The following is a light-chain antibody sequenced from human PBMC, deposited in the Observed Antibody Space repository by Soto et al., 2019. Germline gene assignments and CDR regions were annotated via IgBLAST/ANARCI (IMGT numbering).Light chain of an antibody. CDR1: QGISSW. CDR2: AAS. J-gene: IGKJ2*01. V-gene: IGKV1-5*01. CDR3: QNYNSAPYT. Sequence: DIQMTQSPSTLSASVGDRVTITCRASQGISSWLAWYQQKPGKAPKLLMYAASSLESGVPSRFSGSGSGTDFTLTISSLQPEDVATYYCQNYNSAPYTFGQGTKVDIK.